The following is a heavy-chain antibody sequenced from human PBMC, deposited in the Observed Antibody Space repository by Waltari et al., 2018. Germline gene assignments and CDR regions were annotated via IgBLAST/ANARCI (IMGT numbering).Heavy chain of an antibody. CDR2: ISTGSDTI. D-gene: IGHD2-2*01. J-gene: IGHJ4*02. CDR3: ASLYAY. Sequence: EVHLVESGGGLVRPGESLRLSCAASGFSFSVYALNWVRQAPGEGVECVAYISTGSDTIQYADSVKGRFTISRDDATNSLYLHMNRLRAEDSAVYYCASLYAYWGQGTLVSVSS. CDR1: GFSFSVYA. V-gene: IGHV3-48*01.